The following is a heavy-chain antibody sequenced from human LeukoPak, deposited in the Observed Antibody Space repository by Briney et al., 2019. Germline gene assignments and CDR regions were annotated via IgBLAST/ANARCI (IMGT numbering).Heavy chain of an antibody. V-gene: IGHV1-69*05. CDR1: GGTFSSYA. CDR3: ATDGSQDYDFWSGYIY. D-gene: IGHD3-3*01. Sequence: SVKVSCKASGGTFSSYAISWVRQAPGQGLEWMGRIIPIFGTANYAQKFQGRVTITTDGSTSTAYMELSSLRSEDTAVYYCATDGSQDYDFWSGYIYWGQGTLVTVSS. CDR2: IIPIFGTA. J-gene: IGHJ4*02.